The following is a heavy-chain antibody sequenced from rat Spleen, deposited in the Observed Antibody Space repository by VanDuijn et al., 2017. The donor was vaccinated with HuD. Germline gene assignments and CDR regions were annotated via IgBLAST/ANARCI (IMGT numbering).Heavy chain of an antibody. CDR2: SSPSGDTT. CDR1: GFTFRNYG. J-gene: IGHJ2*01. V-gene: IGHV5-19*01. CDR3: TRESYSTFDY. Sequence: EVQLVESGGGLVQPGRSLKLSCAASGFTFRNYGTHWVRQAPTKGLEWVASSSPSGDTTYYGDSVRGRFTISRDNAQNSIYLQMNSLTSEDTATYYCTRESYSTFDYWGQGVMVTVSS. D-gene: IGHD1-2*01.